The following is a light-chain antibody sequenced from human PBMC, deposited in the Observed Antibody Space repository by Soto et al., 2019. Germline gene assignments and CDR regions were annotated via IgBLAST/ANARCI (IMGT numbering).Light chain of an antibody. V-gene: IGKV1-5*03. J-gene: IGKJ1*01. CDR1: QSISTW. Sequence: DIQMTQSPSTRSASVGDRVTITCRASQSISTWLAWYQQKPGKPPNLLISKASNLESGVPSRFSGSGSGTEFTLTISNLQPDYFATYFCQQYDTYSWTFGQGTKVEIK. CDR3: QQYDTYSWT. CDR2: KAS.